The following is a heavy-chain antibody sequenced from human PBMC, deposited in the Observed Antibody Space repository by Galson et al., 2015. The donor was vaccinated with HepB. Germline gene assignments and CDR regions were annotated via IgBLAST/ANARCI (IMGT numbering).Heavy chain of an antibody. Sequence: SLRLSCAASGFTFSTYEMNWVRQAPGKGLEWVSYISSSDRTIYYADSVKGRFTISRDYAKNSLYLQMNSLRAEDTAVYYCARGGGFGELLGDYWGQGTLVTVSS. CDR1: GFTFSTYE. CDR3: ARGGGFGELLGDY. CDR2: ISSSDRTI. D-gene: IGHD3-10*01. J-gene: IGHJ4*02. V-gene: IGHV3-48*03.